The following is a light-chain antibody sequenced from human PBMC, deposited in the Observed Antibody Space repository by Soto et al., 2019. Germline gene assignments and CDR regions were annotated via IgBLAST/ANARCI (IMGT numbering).Light chain of an antibody. V-gene: IGKV3-20*01. CDR2: GAS. Sequence: EIVLTQSPDTLSLSPGERATLSCRASHTVTSNYLAWYQQKPGQAPRLLIYGASSRATDIPDRFSGSGSGTDFTLTISRLETEDFAVYCCQQYGGSPRTFGQGTKVEIK. CDR3: QQYGGSPRT. J-gene: IGKJ1*01. CDR1: HTVTSNY.